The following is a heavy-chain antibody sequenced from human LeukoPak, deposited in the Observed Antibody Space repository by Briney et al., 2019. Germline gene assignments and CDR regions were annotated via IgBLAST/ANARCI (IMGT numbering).Heavy chain of an antibody. D-gene: IGHD4-17*01. J-gene: IGHJ4*02. Sequence: PSETLSLTCTVSGGSISSYYWSWIRQPPGKGLEWIGYIYYSGSTNYNPSLKSRVTISVDTSKNQFSLKLSSVTAADTAVYYCARSPPFYGDCVFDYWGQGTLVTVSS. V-gene: IGHV4-59*01. CDR3: ARSPPFYGDCVFDY. CDR1: GGSISSYY. CDR2: IYYSGST.